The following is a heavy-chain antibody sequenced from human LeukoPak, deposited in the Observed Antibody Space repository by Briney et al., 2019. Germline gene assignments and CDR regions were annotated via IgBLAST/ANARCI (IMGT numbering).Heavy chain of an antibody. CDR1: GFTFSSYG. CDR3: ARDYGNYPYPEVTLDL. D-gene: IGHD4-11*01. V-gene: IGHV3-30*03. Sequence: GGSLRLSCAASGFTFSSYGMHWVRQAPGKGLEWVAVISYDGSNKYYADSVKGRFTISRDNSKNSLYLQMDSLRAEDTAVYHCARDYGNYPYPEVTLDLWGQGTLVTVSS. CDR2: ISYDGSNK. J-gene: IGHJ5*02.